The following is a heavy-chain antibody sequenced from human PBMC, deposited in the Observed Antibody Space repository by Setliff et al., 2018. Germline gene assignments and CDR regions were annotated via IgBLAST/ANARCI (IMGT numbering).Heavy chain of an antibody. J-gene: IGHJ4*02. Sequence: SETLSLTCTVSGGSISSHYWTWIRQPAGKGLEWIGRLYTSGDTNYNPSLKSRVSMSLDTSKNQFSLKLSSVTAADAAVYYCARDRVVVLAGRRGFYFDYWGQGTLVTVSS. CDR1: GGSISSHY. CDR2: LYTSGDT. V-gene: IGHV4-4*07. CDR3: ARDRVVVLAGRRGFYFDY. D-gene: IGHD2-15*01.